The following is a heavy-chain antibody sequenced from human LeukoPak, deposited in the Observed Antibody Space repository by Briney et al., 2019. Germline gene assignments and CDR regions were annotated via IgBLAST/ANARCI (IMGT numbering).Heavy chain of an antibody. Sequence: GGSLRLSCAASGFTFRTYWMSWVRQAPGKGLEWVANIKQDGNEKYYVDSVKGRFTISRDNSKNTLYVQMNSLRAEDTAVYYCAKGKDYYLDYWGQGTLVTVSS. CDR2: IKQDGNEK. CDR3: AKGKDYYLDY. V-gene: IGHV3-7*01. J-gene: IGHJ4*02. CDR1: GFTFRTYW. D-gene: IGHD3-10*01.